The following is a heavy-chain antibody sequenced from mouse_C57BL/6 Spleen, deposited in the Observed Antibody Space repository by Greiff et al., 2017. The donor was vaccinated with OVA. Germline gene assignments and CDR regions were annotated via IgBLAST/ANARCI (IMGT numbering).Heavy chain of an antibody. Sequence: QVQLQQSGAELARPGASVKLSCKASGYTFTSYGISWVKQRTGQGLEWIGEIYPRSGNTYYNEKFKGKATLTADKSSSTAYMALRILPSEDSSVYFCARNFYCICYSFDYWGQGTSLPVSS. D-gene: IGHD2-1*01. CDR1: GYTFTSYG. J-gene: IGHJ2*02. V-gene: IGHV1-81*01. CDR3: ARNFYCICYSFDY. CDR2: IYPRSGNT.